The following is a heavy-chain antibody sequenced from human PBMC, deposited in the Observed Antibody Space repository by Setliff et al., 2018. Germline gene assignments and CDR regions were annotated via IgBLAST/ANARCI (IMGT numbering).Heavy chain of an antibody. V-gene: IGHV1-18*01. Sequence: ASVKVSCKASGYTFTSYGFSWVRQAPGQGLEWMGWISVYNGKTKYAQKFQGRVTMTTDTSTRTAYMEVTSLRSVDTAVYYCATEKFPGDWGDYWGQGTLVTVPQ. D-gene: IGHD2-21*01. J-gene: IGHJ4*02. CDR2: ISVYNGKT. CDR1: GYTFTSYG. CDR3: ATEKFPGDWGDY.